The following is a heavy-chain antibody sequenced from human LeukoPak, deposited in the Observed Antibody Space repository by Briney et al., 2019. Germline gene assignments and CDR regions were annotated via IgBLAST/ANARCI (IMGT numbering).Heavy chain of an antibody. D-gene: IGHD2-2*01. CDR2: IYYSGST. V-gene: IGHV4-59*12. CDR1: GGSISSYY. CDR3: ARSLYCSSTSCYFGWFDP. J-gene: IGHJ5*02. Sequence: SETLSLTCTVSGGSISSYYWSWIRQPPGKGLEWIGYIYYSGSTNYNPSLKSRVTILVDTSKNQFSLKLSSVTAADTAVYYCARSLYCSSTSCYFGWFDPWGQGTLVTVSS.